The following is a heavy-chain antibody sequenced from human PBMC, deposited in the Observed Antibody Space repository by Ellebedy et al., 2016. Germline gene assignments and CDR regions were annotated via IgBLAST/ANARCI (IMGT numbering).Heavy chain of an antibody. CDR3: AKDRGNDCGDYLYYFDY. D-gene: IGHD4-17*01. J-gene: IGHJ4*02. CDR2: ISWNSGSI. CDR1: GFTFSSYA. Sequence: SLKISXAASGFTFSSYAMSWVRQAPGKGLEWVSGISWNSGSIGYADSVKGRFTISRDNSKNTLYLQMNSLRAEDTAVYYCAKDRGNDCGDYLYYFDYWGQGTLVTVSS. V-gene: IGHV3-9*01.